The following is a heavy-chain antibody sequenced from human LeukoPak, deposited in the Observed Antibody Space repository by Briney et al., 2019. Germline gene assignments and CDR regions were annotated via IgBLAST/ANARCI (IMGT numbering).Heavy chain of an antibody. CDR3: AGGMATTSPFDY. J-gene: IGHJ4*02. CDR1: GYTFIGYY. Sequence: ASVKVSCKTSGYTFIGYYMHWVRQAPGQGLEWMGWINPNSGATNYAQKFQGRVTMTRDTSISTAYMELSRLRSDDTAVYYCAGGMATTSPFDYWGQGTLVTVSS. CDR2: INPNSGAT. D-gene: IGHD5-24*01. V-gene: IGHV1-2*02.